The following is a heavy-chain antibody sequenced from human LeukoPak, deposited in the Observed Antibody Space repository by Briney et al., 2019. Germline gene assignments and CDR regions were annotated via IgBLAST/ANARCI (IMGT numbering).Heavy chain of an antibody. CDR3: ARHIYDSSSWYALLKD. V-gene: IGHV5-51*01. CDR1: GYSFTSYW. J-gene: IGHJ4*02. D-gene: IGHD6-13*01. CDR2: IYPGDSDT. Sequence: GESLKISCKGSGYSFTSYWIGWVRQMPGKGLEWTGIIYPGDSDTRYSPSFQGQVTISVDKSISTAYLQWSSLKASDTAMYYCARHIYDSSSWYALLKDWGQGTLVTVSS.